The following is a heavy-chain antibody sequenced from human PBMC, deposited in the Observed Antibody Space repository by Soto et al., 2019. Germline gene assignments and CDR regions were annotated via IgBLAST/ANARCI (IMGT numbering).Heavy chain of an antibody. Sequence: SETLSLTCTVSGGSISSSCYYWGWIRPPPGQGLEWIGSIYYSGTTYYNPSLKSRVTISVDTSKNQFSLKLSSVTAADTAVYYCASRYYYDSSGYNLDDAFDIWGQGTMVTVSS. V-gene: IGHV4-39*01. D-gene: IGHD3-22*01. CDR2: IYYSGTT. CDR1: GGSISSSCYY. CDR3: ASRYYYDSSGYNLDDAFDI. J-gene: IGHJ3*02.